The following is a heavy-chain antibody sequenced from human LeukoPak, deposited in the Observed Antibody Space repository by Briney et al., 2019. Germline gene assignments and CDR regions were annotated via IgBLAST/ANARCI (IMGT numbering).Heavy chain of an antibody. V-gene: IGHV3-33*01. CDR1: GFTFSSYG. Sequence: PGRSLRLSCAASGFTFSSYGMHWVRQAPGKGLEWVAVIWYDGSNKYYADSVKGRFTISRDNSKNTLYLQMNSLRAEDTAVYYCARDGTWQGLHYYYGMDVWGQGTTVTVSS. J-gene: IGHJ6*02. D-gene: IGHD6-25*01. CDR2: IWYDGSNK. CDR3: ARDGTWQGLHYYYGMDV.